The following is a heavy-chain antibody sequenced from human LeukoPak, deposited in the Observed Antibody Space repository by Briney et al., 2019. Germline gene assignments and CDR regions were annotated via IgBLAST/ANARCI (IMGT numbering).Heavy chain of an antibody. D-gene: IGHD3-16*02. J-gene: IGHJ3*02. V-gene: IGHV4-31*03. CDR1: GGSISSGGYY. CDR3: AGSYRLNAFDI. CDR2: IYYSGST. Sequence: PSETLSLTCTVSGGSISSGGYYWSWIRQHPGKGLEWIGYIYYSGSTYYNPSLKSRVTISVDTSKNQFSLKLSSVTAADTAVYYCAGSYRLNAFDIWGQGTMVTVSS.